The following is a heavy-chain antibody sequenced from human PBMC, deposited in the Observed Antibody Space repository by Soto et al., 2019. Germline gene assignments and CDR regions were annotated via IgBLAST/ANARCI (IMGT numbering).Heavy chain of an antibody. D-gene: IGHD5-12*01. V-gene: IGHV4-34*01. J-gene: IGHJ4*02. CDR2: IKDGGRT. CDR3: ARGPAGVVATH. CDR1: GGSLSGYY. Sequence: QVQLQQWGAGLLKPSETLSLNCAVNGGSLSGYYWSWIRQPPGKGLEWIGEIKDGGRTNYSPSLKSRATISSATSNTPCSLRLSAVTAADTGVDSCARGPAGVVATHWPQGTLVTVSS.